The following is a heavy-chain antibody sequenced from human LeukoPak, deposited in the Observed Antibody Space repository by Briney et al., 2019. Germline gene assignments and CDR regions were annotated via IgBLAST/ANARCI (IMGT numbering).Heavy chain of an antibody. J-gene: IGHJ4*02. CDR3: ARHGPHRLRFLARSTGGVVDY. CDR1: GGSISSYY. V-gene: IGHV4-34*01. D-gene: IGHD3-3*01. CDR2: INHSGST. Sequence: KPSETLSLTYTVSGGSISSYYWSWIRQPPGKGLEWIGEINHSGSTNYNPSLKSRVTISVDTSKNQFSLKLSSVTAADTAVYYCARHGPHRLRFLARSTGGVVDYWGQGTLVTVSS.